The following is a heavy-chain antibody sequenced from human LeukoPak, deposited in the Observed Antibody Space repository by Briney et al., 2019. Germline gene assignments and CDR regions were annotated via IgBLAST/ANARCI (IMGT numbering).Heavy chain of an antibody. CDR2: IRYDGSNK. CDR1: GFTFSSYG. V-gene: IGHV3-30*02. J-gene: IGHJ5*02. D-gene: IGHD1-14*01. Sequence: GGSLRLSCTASGFTFSSYGMHWVGRAPGKGLEGVAFIRYDGSNKYYADSVKGRFTISRDNSTNTLYLQMDSLRAEETAVYCCAKDTTPPKAGFDPWGQGNLVTVSS. CDR3: AKDTTPPKAGFDP.